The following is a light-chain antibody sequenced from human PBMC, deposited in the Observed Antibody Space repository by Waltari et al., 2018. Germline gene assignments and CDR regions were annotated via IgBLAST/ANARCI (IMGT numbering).Light chain of an antibody. Sequence: QLVLTQSPSASASLGASVKLTFTLSSGHSSNVIAWLPQQPEKGPRYLMKVNSDGSHSKGDKIPDRFSGSSSGAEHYLTISSLQSEDEADYYCQTGGHGTWVFGGGTKLTVL. CDR2: VNSDGSH. J-gene: IGLJ3*02. CDR3: QTGGHGTWV. V-gene: IGLV4-69*01. CDR1: SGHSSNV.